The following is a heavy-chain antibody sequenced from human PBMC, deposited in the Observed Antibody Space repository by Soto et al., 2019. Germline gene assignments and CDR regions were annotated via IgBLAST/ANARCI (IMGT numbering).Heavy chain of an antibody. D-gene: IGHD1-7*01. CDR3: AKGGITGTTYPWDWFDP. J-gene: IGHJ5*02. V-gene: IGHV3-30*18. CDR2: ISYDGSNK. Sequence: LGLSCAASGFTFGSYGMHWVRQAPGKGLEWVAVISYDGSNKYYADSVKGRFTISRDNSKNTLYLQMNSLRAEDTAVYYCAKGGITGTTYPWDWFDPWGQGTLVTVSS. CDR1: GFTFGSYG.